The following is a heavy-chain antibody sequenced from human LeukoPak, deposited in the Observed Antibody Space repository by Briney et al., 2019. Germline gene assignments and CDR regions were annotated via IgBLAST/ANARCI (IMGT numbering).Heavy chain of an antibody. CDR2: ISSSSSYI. CDR3: ARVELSGYPFDY. D-gene: IGHD6-25*01. V-gene: IGHV3-21*01. CDR1: GFTFSSYS. Sequence: KPGGSLRLSCAASGFTFSSYSMNWVRQAPGKGLEWVSSISSSSSYIYYADSVKGRFTISRDNAKNTLYLQMNSLRAEDTAVYYCARVELSGYPFDYWGQGTLATVSS. J-gene: IGHJ4*02.